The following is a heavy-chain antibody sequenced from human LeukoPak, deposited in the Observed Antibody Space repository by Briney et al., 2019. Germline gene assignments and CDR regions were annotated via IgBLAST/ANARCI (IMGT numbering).Heavy chain of an antibody. CDR2: MDESGTHT. CDR1: GFTFSRYA. V-gene: IGHV3-64*02. D-gene: IGHD1-26*01. Sequence: PGGSLRLSCAASGFTFSRYAMQWVRQAPDKRLEYVSGMDESGTHTYYAESVKGRFTMSRDNSRDTLYLQMRSLRPEDTAVYYCGRDGKAKNDYWGQGTLVTVST. CDR3: GRDGKAKNDY. J-gene: IGHJ4*02.